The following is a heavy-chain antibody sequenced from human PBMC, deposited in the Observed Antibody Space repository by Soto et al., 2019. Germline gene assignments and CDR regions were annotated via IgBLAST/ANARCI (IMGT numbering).Heavy chain of an antibody. CDR3: ARHSGAKISSS. D-gene: IGHD6-13*01. V-gene: IGHV1-69*13. CDR2: IVPIYRTA. J-gene: IGHJ4*02. CDR1: GGTFSSYR. Sequence: ASVKVSCKASGGTFSSYRINWVRQAPGQGLEWVGGIVPIYRTADYAQKFQGRVTITADESARTAYLEVRSLKSQDTAVYYCARHSGAKISSSWGQGNLVTVSS.